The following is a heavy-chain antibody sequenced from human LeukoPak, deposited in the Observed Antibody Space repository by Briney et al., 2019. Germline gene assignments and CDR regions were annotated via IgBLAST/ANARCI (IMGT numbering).Heavy chain of an antibody. D-gene: IGHD6-19*01. CDR3: ATSARKAVAGAPNWFDP. V-gene: IGHV5-51*01. CDR1: GYSFTSYW. CDR2: IYPGDSDT. J-gene: IGHJ5*02. Sequence: GESLKISCKGSGYSFTSYWIGWVRQMPGKGLEWMGIIYPGDSDTRYSPSFQGQVTISADKSISTAYLQWSSLKASDTAMYYCATSARKAVAGAPNWFDPWGQATLVTVSS.